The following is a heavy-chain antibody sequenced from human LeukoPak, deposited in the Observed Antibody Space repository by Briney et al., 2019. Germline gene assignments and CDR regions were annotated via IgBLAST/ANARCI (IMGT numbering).Heavy chain of an antibody. CDR2: IYTSGST. CDR3: ARCSTSGYYYYYMDV. CDR1: GGSISSYY. V-gene: IGHV4-4*09. Sequence: SETLSLTCTVSGGSISSYYWSWIRQPPGKGLEWIGYIYTSGSTNYNPSLKSRVTMSVDTSKNQFSLRLTSVTAADTAVYYCARCSTSGYYYYYMDVWGKGTTVTVSS. D-gene: IGHD2-8*01. J-gene: IGHJ6*03.